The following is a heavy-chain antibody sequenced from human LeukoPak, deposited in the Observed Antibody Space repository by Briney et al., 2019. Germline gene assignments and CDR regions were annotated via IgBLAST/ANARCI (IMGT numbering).Heavy chain of an antibody. Sequence: GGSLRLSCAASGFTFSDHSMDWVRQAPGKGLEWVGRTRNKANSYTTEYAASVKGRFTISRDDSKNSLYLQMNSLKTEDTAVYYCTTRDTYCGGDCFFDYWGQGTLVTVSS. CDR3: TTRDTYCGGDCFFDY. CDR2: TRNKANSYTT. D-gene: IGHD2-21*02. CDR1: GFTFSDHS. V-gene: IGHV3-72*01. J-gene: IGHJ4*02.